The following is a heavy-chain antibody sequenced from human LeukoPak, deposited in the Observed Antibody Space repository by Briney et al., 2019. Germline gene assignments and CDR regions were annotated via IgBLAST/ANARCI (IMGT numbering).Heavy chain of an antibody. CDR1: GYTFTSYG. Sequence: GESLKISCKGSGYTFTSYGISWVRQAPGQGLEWMGWISAYNGNTNYAQKLQGRVTMTTDTSTSTAYMELRSLRSDDTAVYYCARENRYGSGSSFDYWGQGTLVTVSS. CDR2: ISAYNGNT. CDR3: ARENRYGSGSSFDY. J-gene: IGHJ4*02. V-gene: IGHV1-18*01. D-gene: IGHD3-10*01.